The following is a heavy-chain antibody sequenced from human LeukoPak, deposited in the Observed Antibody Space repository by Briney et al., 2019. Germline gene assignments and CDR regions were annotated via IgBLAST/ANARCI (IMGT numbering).Heavy chain of an antibody. CDR3: AGEDRRGYSGYDTVNPLSY. V-gene: IGHV1-46*01. CDR1: GHTFTSYY. CDR2: INPSGGST. Sequence: ASVKVSCKASGHTFTSYYMHWVRQAPGQGLEWMGIINPSGGSTSYAQKFQGRVTMTRDTSTSTVYMELSSLRSEDTAVYYCAGEDRRGYSGYDTVNPLSYWGQGTLVTVSS. D-gene: IGHD5-12*01. J-gene: IGHJ4*02.